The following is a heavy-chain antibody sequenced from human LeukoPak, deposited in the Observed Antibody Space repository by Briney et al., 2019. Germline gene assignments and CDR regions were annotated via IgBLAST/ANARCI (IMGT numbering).Heavy chain of an antibody. V-gene: IGHV3-23*01. Sequence: PGGSLRLSCAASGFTSSSYAMSWVRQAPGKGLEWVSAISGSGGSTYYADSVKGRFTISRDNSKDTLYLQMNSLRAEDTAVYYCAMGGAAAIVPYYYYGMDVWGQGTTVTVSS. CDR2: ISGSGGST. CDR1: GFTSSSYA. CDR3: AMGGAAAIVPYYYYGMDV. D-gene: IGHD2-2*02. J-gene: IGHJ6*02.